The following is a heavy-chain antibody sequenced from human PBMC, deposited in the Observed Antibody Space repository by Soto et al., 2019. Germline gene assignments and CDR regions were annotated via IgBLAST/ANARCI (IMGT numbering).Heavy chain of an antibody. CDR3: ASSGSFDYGDYGADAFDI. CDR2: MNPNSGNT. D-gene: IGHD4-17*01. J-gene: IGHJ3*02. V-gene: IGHV1-8*01. CDR1: GYTFTSYD. Sequence: QVQLVQSGAEVKKPGASVKVSCKASGYTFTSYDINWVRQATGQGLEWMGWMNPNSGNTGYAQKFQGRVTMTRNTSIRTAYMELSSLRSEDTAVYYCASSGSFDYGDYGADAFDIWGQGTMVTVSS.